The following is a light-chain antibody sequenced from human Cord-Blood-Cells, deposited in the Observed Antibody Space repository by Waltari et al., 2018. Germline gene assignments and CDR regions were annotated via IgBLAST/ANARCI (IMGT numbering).Light chain of an antibody. CDR1: RSDVGSYNL. CDR3: CSYAGSSTYV. V-gene: IGLV2-23*01. CDR2: EGS. Sequence: QSALTQPASVSASPRQSITISCPGTRSDVGSYNLLSWYQQRPGKAPKLMIYEGSKRPSGVSNRFSGSKSGNTASLTISGLQAEDEADYYCCSYAGSSTYVFGTGTKVTVV. J-gene: IGLJ1*01.